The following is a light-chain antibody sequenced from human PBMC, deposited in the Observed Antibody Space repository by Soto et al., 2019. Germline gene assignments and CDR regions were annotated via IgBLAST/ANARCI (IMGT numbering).Light chain of an antibody. CDR1: QTVSTNY. Sequence: EIVLTQSPGTLSLSPGERGTLSCRARQTVSTNYLAWYQQKPGQAPRVLIYDASNRATGIPDRFSGSGSGTDFTLTISRLEPEDFAVYYCKQYKEWPPFTFGQGTRLEIK. V-gene: IGKV3D-20*02. CDR3: KQYKEWPPFT. J-gene: IGKJ5*01. CDR2: DAS.